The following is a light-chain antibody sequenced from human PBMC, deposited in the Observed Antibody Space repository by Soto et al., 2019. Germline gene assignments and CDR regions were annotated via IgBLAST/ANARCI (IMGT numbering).Light chain of an antibody. CDR2: DAS. J-gene: IGKJ3*01. CDR1: QGISSA. V-gene: IGKV1-13*02. Sequence: AIQLTQSPSSLSASLGDRVTITCWACQGISSALGWYQQKPGKTPKLLIYDASSLESGVPSRFSGSGSGTDFTLTISSLQPEDFATYYCQQFNSYLFTFGPGTTVDIK. CDR3: QQFNSYLFT.